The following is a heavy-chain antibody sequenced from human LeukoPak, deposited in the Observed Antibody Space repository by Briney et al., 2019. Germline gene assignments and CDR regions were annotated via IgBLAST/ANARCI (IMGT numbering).Heavy chain of an antibody. CDR2: FYTSGST. Sequence: SETLSLTCTVSGGSISSYYWSWIRQPAGKGLEGIGRFYTSGSTNYNPSLKSRVTMSVGTSKNQFSLKLSSVTAADTPVYYCARDGYYYDSSGYYSFQHWGQGTLVTVSS. CDR3: ARDGYYYDSSGYYSFQH. CDR1: GGSISSYY. J-gene: IGHJ1*01. V-gene: IGHV4-4*07. D-gene: IGHD3-22*01.